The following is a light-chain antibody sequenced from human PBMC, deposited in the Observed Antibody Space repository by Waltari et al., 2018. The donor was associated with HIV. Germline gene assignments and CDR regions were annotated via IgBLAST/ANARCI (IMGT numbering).Light chain of an antibody. CDR2: DVS. CDR1: SSDVGGYNY. Sequence: QSALTQPASVSGSPGQSITISCTGTSSDVGGYNYVSWYQQHPGKAPTVMIYDVSNRPSGVSNRYAVSKSGNTASLTISGRQAEDEADYYCSSYTSSSSWVFGGGTKLTVL. V-gene: IGLV2-14*03. CDR3: SSYTSSSSWV. J-gene: IGLJ3*02.